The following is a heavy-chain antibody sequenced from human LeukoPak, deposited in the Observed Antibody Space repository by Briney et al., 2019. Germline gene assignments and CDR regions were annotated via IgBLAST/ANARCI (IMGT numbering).Heavy chain of an antibody. CDR1: GGSISSGGYY. Sequence: SQTLSLTCTVSGGSISSGGYYWSWIRQPAGKGLEWIGEINHSGSTNYNPSLKSRVTISVDTSKNQFSLKLSSVTAADTAVYYCARGSRLRIVVVPAAIRSNAFDIWGQGTMVTVSS. CDR2: INHSGST. V-gene: IGHV4-61*09. J-gene: IGHJ3*02. CDR3: ARGSRLRIVVVPAAIRSNAFDI. D-gene: IGHD2-2*02.